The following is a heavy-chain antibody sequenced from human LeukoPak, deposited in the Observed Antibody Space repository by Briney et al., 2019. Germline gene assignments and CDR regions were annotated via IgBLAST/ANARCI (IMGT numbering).Heavy chain of an antibody. CDR3: GGSAAHYYYMDV. CDR1: GFTFGSYA. CDR2: ISGSGGST. Sequence: GGSLRLSCAASGFTFGSYAMSWVRQAPGKGLEWVSAISGSGGSTYYADSVKGRFTISRDNSKNTLYLQMNSLRAEDTAVYYCGGSAAHYYYMDVWGKGTTVTVSS. V-gene: IGHV3-23*01. D-gene: IGHD2-2*01. J-gene: IGHJ6*03.